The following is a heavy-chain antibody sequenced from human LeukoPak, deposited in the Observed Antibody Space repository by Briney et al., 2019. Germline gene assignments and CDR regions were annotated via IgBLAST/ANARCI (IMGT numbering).Heavy chain of an antibody. Sequence: GGSLRLSCTASGFTVSTNYMTWVRQAPGKGLEWVAVIYSGGTTYYADSVKGRFSISRDNSRNTLYLQMNSLRAEDTAVYYCARYDYGRSGFDYWGQGTLVTVSS. J-gene: IGHJ4*02. CDR2: IYSGGTT. CDR1: GFTVSTNY. V-gene: IGHV3-66*01. CDR3: ARYDYGRSGFDY. D-gene: IGHD5-12*01.